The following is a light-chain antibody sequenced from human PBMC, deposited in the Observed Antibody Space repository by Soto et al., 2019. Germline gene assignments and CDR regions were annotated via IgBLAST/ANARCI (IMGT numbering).Light chain of an antibody. Sequence: EIVMAQSPATLSVSPGERATLSWRASQSVSSNLAWYQQKPGQAPRLLIYGASTRATGIPARISGSGSGKEFTLTITSLQSEDFAVYYCQQYNKWRTFGQGTKVDIK. V-gene: IGKV3-15*01. CDR3: QQYNKWRT. CDR2: GAS. CDR1: QSVSSN. J-gene: IGKJ1*01.